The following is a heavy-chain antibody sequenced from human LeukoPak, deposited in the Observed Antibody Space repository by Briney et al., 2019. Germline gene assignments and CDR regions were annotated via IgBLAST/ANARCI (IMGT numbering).Heavy chain of an antibody. CDR1: GGSFSDYF. D-gene: IGHD3-22*01. J-gene: IGHJ4*02. V-gene: IGHV4-34*01. CDR3: VTYYYGSSAPKRNY. Sequence: PSETLSLTCAVYGGSFSDYFWSWIRQPPGKGLEWIGEISHSGSITYNPSLRSRVTISGDTSKKQFSLKLSSVTAADTAVYYCVTYYYGSSAPKRNYWGQGILVTVSS. CDR2: ISHSGSI.